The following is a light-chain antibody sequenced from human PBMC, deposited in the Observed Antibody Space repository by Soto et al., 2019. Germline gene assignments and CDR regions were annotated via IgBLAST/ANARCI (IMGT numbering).Light chain of an antibody. CDR3: QQYNSYSIT. J-gene: IGKJ5*01. Sequence: DIQMTPSPSTLSASVCDRVTLTCRASQSISSWLAWYQQKPGKAPKLLIYDASSLESGVPSRFSGSGSGTEFTLTISSLQPDDFATYYCQQYNSYSITFGQGTRLEIK. CDR1: QSISSW. V-gene: IGKV1-5*01. CDR2: DAS.